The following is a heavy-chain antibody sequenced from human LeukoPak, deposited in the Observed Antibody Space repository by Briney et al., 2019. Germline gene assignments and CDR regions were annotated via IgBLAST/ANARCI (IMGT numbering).Heavy chain of an antibody. CDR2: ISYDGGNK. D-gene: IGHD4-17*01. J-gene: IGHJ3*02. CDR3: ARERSDAFDI. Sequence: GRSLRLSCAASGFTFSSYSMHWVRQAPGKGLEWVAVISYDGGNKYYADSVKGRFTISRDSSKTILYLQMNSLRAEDTAVYFCARERSDAFDIWGQGTMVTVSS. CDR1: GFTFSSYS. V-gene: IGHV3-30-3*01.